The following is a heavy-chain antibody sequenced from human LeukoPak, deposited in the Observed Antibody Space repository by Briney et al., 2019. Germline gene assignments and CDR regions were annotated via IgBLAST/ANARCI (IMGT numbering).Heavy chain of an antibody. Sequence: GGSLRRSCAASGFTFSNCARSWVRQAPGRGLEWISSISGSGGTAHYAVSVKGGFTISRDNSKNTLYLQMNSLRAEDTAVYYCARDIGMVRGVIITNHFDYWGQGTPVTVSS. CDR2: ISGSGGTA. V-gene: IGHV3-23*01. CDR1: GFTFSNCA. J-gene: IGHJ4*02. CDR3: ARDIGMVRGVIITNHFDY. D-gene: IGHD3-10*01.